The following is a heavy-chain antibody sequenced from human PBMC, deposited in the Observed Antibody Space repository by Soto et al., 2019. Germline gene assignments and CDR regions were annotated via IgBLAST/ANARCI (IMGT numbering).Heavy chain of an antibody. D-gene: IGHD2-21*01. J-gene: IGHJ4*02. CDR1: GFTFSMYG. V-gene: IGHV3-74*01. CDR3: ARASLSPREI. CDR2: LNGDGSRP. Sequence: EVQLVESGGGLVQPGGSVRLSCVDSGFTFSMYGMFWVRQAPGKGLVWVARLNGDGSRPNYADSVRGRFTISRDNAKNTLYLQMDDLRAGDTAVYYCARASLSPREIGGQGTVVTVSS.